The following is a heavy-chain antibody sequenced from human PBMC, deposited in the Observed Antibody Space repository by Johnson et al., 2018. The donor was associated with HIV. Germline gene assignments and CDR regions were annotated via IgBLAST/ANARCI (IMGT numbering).Heavy chain of an antibody. Sequence: VQLVESGGGLVQPGGSLRLSCAASGFTFDDYAMHWVRQAPGKGLEWVSGISWNSGSIGYADSVKGRFTISRDNAKNSLYLQMNSLRVEDTAVYYCARGVTGYSYGTWGQGTMVTVSS. CDR1: GFTFDDYA. V-gene: IGHV3-9*01. CDR3: ARGVTGYSYGT. D-gene: IGHD5-18*01. J-gene: IGHJ3*01. CDR2: ISWNSGSI.